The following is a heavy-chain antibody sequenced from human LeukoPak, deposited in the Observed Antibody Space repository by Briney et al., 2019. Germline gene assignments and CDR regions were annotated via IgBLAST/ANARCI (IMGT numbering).Heavy chain of an antibody. V-gene: IGHV4-4*02. CDR2: IYHSGST. D-gene: IGHD5-12*01. CDR3: ARGGGYDYGYYYYGMDV. Sequence: SETLSLTCAVSGGSISSSNWWSWVRQPPGKGLEWIGEIYHSGSTNYNPSLKSRVTISVDKSKNQFSLKLSSVTAADTAVYYCARGGGYDYGYYYYGMDVWGQGTTVTVSS. CDR1: GGSISSSNW. J-gene: IGHJ6*02.